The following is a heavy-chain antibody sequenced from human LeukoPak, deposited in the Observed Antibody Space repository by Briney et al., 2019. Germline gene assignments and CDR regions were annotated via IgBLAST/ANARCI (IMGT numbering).Heavy chain of an antibody. Sequence: TLSLTCTVSGGSISSGSYYWSWIRQPAGKGLEFIGRIYTSGSTNYNPSLKSRVTISVDTSKNQFSLKLSSVTAADTAVYYCPRGSRGFDYWGEGTLVTVSS. CDR1: GGSISSGSYY. CDR2: IYTSGST. J-gene: IGHJ4*02. V-gene: IGHV4-61*02. CDR3: PRGSRGFDY.